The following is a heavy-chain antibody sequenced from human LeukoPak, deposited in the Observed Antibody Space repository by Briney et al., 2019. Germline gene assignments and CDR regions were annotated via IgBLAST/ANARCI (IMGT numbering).Heavy chain of an antibody. D-gene: IGHD2-2*01. CDR1: GYTFTSYD. CDR3: ARESCSSTSCYIYYYGMDV. V-gene: IGHV1-3*01. CDR2: INAGNGNT. Sequence: GASVKVSCKASGYTFTSYDINWVRQATGQGLEWMGWINAGNGNTKYSQKFQGRVTITRDTSASTAYMELSSLRSEDTAVYYCARESCSSTSCYIYYYGMDVWGQGTTVTVSS. J-gene: IGHJ6*02.